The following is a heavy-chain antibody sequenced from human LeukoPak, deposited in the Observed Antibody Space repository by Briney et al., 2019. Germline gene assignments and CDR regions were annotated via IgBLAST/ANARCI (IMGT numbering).Heavy chain of an antibody. CDR3: ARDYVWGSYRTYFDY. Sequence: SETLSLTCAVSGGSISSGGYSWSWIRQPPGKGLEWIGYIYHSGSTYYNPSLKSRVTISVDTSKNQFSLKLSSVTAADTAVYYCARDYVWGSYRTYFDYWGQGTLVTVSS. J-gene: IGHJ4*02. CDR2: IYHSGST. D-gene: IGHD3-16*02. CDR1: GGSISSGGYS. V-gene: IGHV4-30-2*01.